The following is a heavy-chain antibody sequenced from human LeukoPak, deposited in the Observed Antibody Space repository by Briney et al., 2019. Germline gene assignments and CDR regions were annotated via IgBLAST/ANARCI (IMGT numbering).Heavy chain of an antibody. CDR3: ARDSDETGDDNPYFDY. D-gene: IGHD7-27*01. J-gene: IGHJ4*02. CDR2: ITNSGGTT. V-gene: IGHV3-23*01. CDR1: GFTFSSYA. Sequence: PGGSLRLSCAASGFTFSSYAMSWVRQAPGKGLEWVSAITNSGGTTYYADSVKGRFTISRDNSKNTLYLQMNSLRAEDMAVYYCARDSDETGDDNPYFDYWGQGTLVTVSS.